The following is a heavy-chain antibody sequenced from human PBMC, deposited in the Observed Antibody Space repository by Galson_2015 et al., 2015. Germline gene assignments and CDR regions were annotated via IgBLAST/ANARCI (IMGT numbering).Heavy chain of an antibody. Sequence: SLRLSCAASGFTFSSYGMHWVRQAPGKGLEWVAVIWYDGSNKYYADSVKGRFTISRDNSKNTLYLQMNSLRAEGTAVYYCARRPLRFGAFYYGMDVWGQGTTVTVSS. V-gene: IGHV3-33*01. CDR3: ARRPLRFGAFYYGMDV. CDR2: IWYDGSNK. J-gene: IGHJ6*02. D-gene: IGHD3-10*01. CDR1: GFTFSSYG.